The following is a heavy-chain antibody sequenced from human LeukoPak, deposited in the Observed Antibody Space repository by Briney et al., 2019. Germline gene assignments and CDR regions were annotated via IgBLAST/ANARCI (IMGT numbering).Heavy chain of an antibody. J-gene: IGHJ4*02. V-gene: IGHV3-23*01. CDR1: GFTFSGYA. CDR3: AKGHGGPYCSGGSCHYFDY. D-gene: IGHD2-15*01. Sequence: PGGSLRLSCAASGFTFSGYAVSWVRQAPGKGLEWISAISGSGASTYYADSVKGRFTISRDNSKNTLSLQMNSLRADDTAVYFCAKGHGGPYCSGGSCHYFDYWGQGTLVTVSS. CDR2: ISGSGAST.